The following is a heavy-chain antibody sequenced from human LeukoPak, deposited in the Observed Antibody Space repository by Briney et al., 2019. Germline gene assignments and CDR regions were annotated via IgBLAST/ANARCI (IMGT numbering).Heavy chain of an antibody. CDR3: AKGLEYYGSGSRDYFDY. D-gene: IGHD3-10*01. CDR2: ISYDGSNK. Sequence: PGRSLRLSCAASGFTFSSYGMHWVRQAPGKGLEWVAVISYDGSNKYYADSVKGRFTISRDNSKNTLYLQMNSLRAEDTAVYYCAKGLEYYGSGSRDYFDYWGQGTLVTVSS. V-gene: IGHV3-30*18. CDR1: GFTFSSYG. J-gene: IGHJ4*02.